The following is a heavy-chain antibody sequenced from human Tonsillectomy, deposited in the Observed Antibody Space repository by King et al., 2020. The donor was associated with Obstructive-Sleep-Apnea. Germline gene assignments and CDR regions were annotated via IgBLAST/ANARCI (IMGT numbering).Heavy chain of an antibody. CDR1: GFTFSNYD. J-gene: IGHJ4*02. Sequence: VQLVESGGGLVQPGGSLRLSCAASGFTFSNYDIHWVRQATGKGLEWVSAIGTAGDTYFPDSVKGRFTISRENAKNSFYLQMNSLRAGDTAVYYCARVSLTVAGTHFYDYWGQGTLVTVSS. D-gene: IGHD2-15*01. CDR2: IGTAGDT. V-gene: IGHV3-13*01. CDR3: ARVSLTVAGTHFYDY.